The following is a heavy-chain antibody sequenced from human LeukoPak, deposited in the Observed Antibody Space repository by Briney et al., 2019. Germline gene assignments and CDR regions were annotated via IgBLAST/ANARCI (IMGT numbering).Heavy chain of an antibody. Sequence: PSETLSLTCAVSGYSISSTNWWGWIRQSPGKGLEWIGYIYYSGSTYYNPSLKSRVTMSVDTSKNQFSLKLSSVTAVDTAVYYCARPLSSGYYLDAFDIWGQGTMVTVSS. V-gene: IGHV4-28*01. D-gene: IGHD3-22*01. CDR3: ARPLSSGYYLDAFDI. J-gene: IGHJ3*02. CDR1: GYSISSTNW. CDR2: IYYSGST.